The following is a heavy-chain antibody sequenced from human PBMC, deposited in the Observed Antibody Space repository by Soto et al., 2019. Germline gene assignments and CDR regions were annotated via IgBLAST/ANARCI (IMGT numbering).Heavy chain of an antibody. CDR3: ARADSGYAHGYYYYGMDV. Sequence: GGSLRLSCAASGFTFSSYAMHWVRQAPGKGVEYVSGISRNGGRTYYANSVKCRFTISRDNSKSTLYLQVGSLRAEDMAVYYCARADSGYAHGYYYYGMDVWGQETRVTVSS. D-gene: IGHD5-12*01. V-gene: IGHV3-64*01. CDR2: ISRNGGRT. J-gene: IGHJ6*02. CDR1: GFTFSSYA.